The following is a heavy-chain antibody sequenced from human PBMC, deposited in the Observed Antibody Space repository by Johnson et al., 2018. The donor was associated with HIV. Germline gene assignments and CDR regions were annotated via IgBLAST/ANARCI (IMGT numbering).Heavy chain of an antibody. CDR3: AKCIWGSSLIDAFDI. Sequence: QVQLVESGGGLVEPGGSLRLSCAASGFTFSSYAMHWVRQAPGKGLEWVAVISYDGSNKYYADSVRGRFTLSRDNSKNTLYLQMNSLRAEDTAVYYCAKCIWGSSLIDAFDIWGQGTMVTVSS. CDR1: GFTFSSYA. J-gene: IGHJ3*02. V-gene: IGHV3-30*04. CDR2: ISYDGSNK. D-gene: IGHD6-13*01.